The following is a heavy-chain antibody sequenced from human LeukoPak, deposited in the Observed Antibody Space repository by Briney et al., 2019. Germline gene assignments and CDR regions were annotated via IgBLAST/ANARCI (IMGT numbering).Heavy chain of an antibody. V-gene: IGHV4-38-2*02. D-gene: IGHD1/OR15-1a*01. CDR1: GYSISSGYY. CDR2: IYHSGST. CDR3: ARRNIGGAFDI. Sequence: SETLSLTCTVSGYSISSGYYWGWIRQPPGKGLEWIGSIYHSGSTYYNPSLKSRVTISVDTSKNQFSLKLSSVTAADTAVYYCARRNIGGAFDIWGQGTMLTVSS. J-gene: IGHJ3*02.